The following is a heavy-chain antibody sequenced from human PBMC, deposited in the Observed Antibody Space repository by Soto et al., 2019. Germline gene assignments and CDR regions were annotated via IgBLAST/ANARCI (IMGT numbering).Heavy chain of an antibody. D-gene: IGHD3-10*01. Sequence: QVQLVQSGAEVKKPGASVKVSCKSSGYTFSNYDVNWVRQAPGQGLEWMGWMNPNTGNTGYAQNFQGRITMTGDTSTSTGYMELRGLRSEDTAVYYCASHPEGPLLGFDYWGQGTLVIVSS. V-gene: IGHV1-8*01. CDR2: MNPNTGNT. CDR3: ASHPEGPLLGFDY. J-gene: IGHJ4*02. CDR1: GYTFSNYD.